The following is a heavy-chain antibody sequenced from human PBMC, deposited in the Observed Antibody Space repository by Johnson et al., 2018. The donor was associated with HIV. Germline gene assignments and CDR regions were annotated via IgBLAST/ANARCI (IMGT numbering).Heavy chain of an antibody. CDR3: VKDSDTYYYGSGDAFDV. CDR2: ISWDGGSS. CDR1: GFTFDNYA. Sequence: VQLVESGGVMVQPGGSLRLSCAVSGFTFDNYAMHWVRQAPGKGLEWVSLISWDGGSSHYADSVQGRFTISRDNTKNSLYLQMNRLRAEDTAWYYCVKDSDTYYYGSGDAFDVWGQGTMVTVSS. V-gene: IGHV3-43D*03. J-gene: IGHJ3*01. D-gene: IGHD3-10*01.